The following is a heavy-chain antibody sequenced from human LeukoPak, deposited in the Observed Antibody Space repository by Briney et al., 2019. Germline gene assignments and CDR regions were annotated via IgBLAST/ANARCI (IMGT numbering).Heavy chain of an antibody. CDR1: GFTFSSYA. D-gene: IGHD6-19*01. CDR3: AKAPSREAVDDAFDI. CDR2: ISGNGVST. J-gene: IGHJ3*02. Sequence: GGSLRLSCAASGFTFSSYAMYWVRRTPGKGLEYVSVISGNGVSTHYATSVKGRFTISRHNSKNTLYLQMNSLRAEDTAVYYCAKAPSREAVDDAFDIWGQGTMVTVSS. V-gene: IGHV3-64*01.